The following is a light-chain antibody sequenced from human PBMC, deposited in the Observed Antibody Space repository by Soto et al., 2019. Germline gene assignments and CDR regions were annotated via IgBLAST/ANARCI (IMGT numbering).Light chain of an antibody. CDR3: MQGTHWPPLT. Sequence: DVVMTQSPLSLPVTLGQAASISCRSSQGLVHSDRNTYFSWFQLRPGQTPRRIIYKVSNRDSGVPDRFSGRVSGTDFELKVSGVEAEDVGVYYCMQGTHWPPLTFGQGTKVEIK. J-gene: IGKJ1*01. V-gene: IGKV2-30*02. CDR1: QGLVHSDRNTY. CDR2: KVS.